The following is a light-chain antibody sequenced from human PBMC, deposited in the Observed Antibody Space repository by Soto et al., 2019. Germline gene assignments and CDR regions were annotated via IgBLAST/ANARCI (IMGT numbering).Light chain of an antibody. CDR1: QDISNY. CDR2: DAS. Sequence: DVQMNQSPSSLSASVGDRVTITCPASQDISNYLNWYQQKPGKAPKLLIYDASNLETGVPSRFSGSGSGTEFTFTISSLQPEGVATYYCQQYDNLPLTFAGGTKVVIK. V-gene: IGKV1-33*01. J-gene: IGKJ4*01. CDR3: QQYDNLPLT.